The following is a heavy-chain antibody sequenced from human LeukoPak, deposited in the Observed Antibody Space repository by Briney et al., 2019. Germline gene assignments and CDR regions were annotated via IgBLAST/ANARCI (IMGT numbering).Heavy chain of an antibody. CDR2: INHSGST. D-gene: IGHD6-13*01. J-gene: IGHJ5*02. CDR1: GGSFSGYY. CDR3: AAAAYRFDP. Sequence: SETLSLTCAVYGGSFSGYYWSWIRQPPGKGLVWIGEINHSGSTNYNPSLKSQVTISVDTSKNQFSLKLSSVTAADTAVYYCAAAAYRFDPWGQGTLVTVSS. V-gene: IGHV4-34*01.